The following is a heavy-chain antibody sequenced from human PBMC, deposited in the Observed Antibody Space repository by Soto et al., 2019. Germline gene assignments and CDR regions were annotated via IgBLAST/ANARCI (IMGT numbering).Heavy chain of an antibody. V-gene: IGHV1-18*01. J-gene: IGHJ5*02. CDR3: ARGGVVVVRPDASSLGGNWFDP. Sequence: QVQLVQSGAEVKKPGASVNVSCKTSGYSFSNSGINWVRQAPGQGLAWLGWISGYTGKALYAREFQGRLTMTTDTSASTAYMELRSLKSDDTAVYFWARGGVVVVRPDASSLGGNWFDPGGQGTLVTVSS. D-gene: IGHD3-16*01. CDR2: ISGYTGKA. CDR1: GYSFSNSG.